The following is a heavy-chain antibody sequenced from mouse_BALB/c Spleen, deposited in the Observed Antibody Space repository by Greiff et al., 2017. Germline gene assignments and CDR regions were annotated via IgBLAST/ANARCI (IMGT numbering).Heavy chain of an antibody. V-gene: IGHV14-3*02. CDR2: IDPANGNT. CDR3: APQFSTTAYWYFDV. CDR1: GFNIKDTY. J-gene: IGHJ1*01. D-gene: IGHD1-2*01. Sequence: EVKLQESGAELVKPGASVKLSCTASGFNIKDTYMHWVKQRPEQGLEWIGRIDPANGNTKYDPKFQGKATITADTSSNTAYLQLSSLTSEDTAVYYCAPQFSTTAYWYFDVWGAGTTVTVSS.